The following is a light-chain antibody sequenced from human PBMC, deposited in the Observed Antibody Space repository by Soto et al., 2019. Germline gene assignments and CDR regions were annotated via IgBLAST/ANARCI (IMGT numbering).Light chain of an antibody. CDR3: QQYNNWLSIT. CDR2: DVS. CDR1: QNISND. V-gene: IGKV3D-15*01. J-gene: IGKJ5*01. Sequence: IVVTQSPATLSLSPGKIATLSGRASQNISNDLIWYQQKPGQAPRLLIYDVSNRAAGIPARFSGSGSGTEFTLTISSLQSEDFAVYYCQQYNNWLSITFGQGTRLEI.